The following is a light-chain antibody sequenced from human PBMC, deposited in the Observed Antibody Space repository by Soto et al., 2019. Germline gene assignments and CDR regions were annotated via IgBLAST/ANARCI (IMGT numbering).Light chain of an antibody. CDR2: AAS. Sequence: DIQMTQSPSSLAASLGDRVTITCRASQSVSNYLNWYQQKPGKAPKLLIYAASSLQSGVPVRFSGSGSGTDFTLSISSLEPEDVATYYCQQLDSFPLTFGQGTRLEI. J-gene: IGKJ5*01. CDR3: QQLDSFPLT. V-gene: IGKV1-39*01. CDR1: QSVSNY.